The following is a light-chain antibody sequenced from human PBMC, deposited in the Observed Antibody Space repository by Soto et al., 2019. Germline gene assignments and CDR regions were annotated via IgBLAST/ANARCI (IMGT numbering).Light chain of an antibody. CDR3: QHYNSYSQT. Sequence: DIQMTQSPSTLSASVGDRVTITWRASQSISSWLAWYQQKPGKAPKLLIYDASTLKSGVPSRFSGSGSGTEFTLTISSLQPDDFATYYCQHYNSYSQTFGQGTKGDIK. V-gene: IGKV1-5*01. CDR1: QSISSW. CDR2: DAS. J-gene: IGKJ1*01.